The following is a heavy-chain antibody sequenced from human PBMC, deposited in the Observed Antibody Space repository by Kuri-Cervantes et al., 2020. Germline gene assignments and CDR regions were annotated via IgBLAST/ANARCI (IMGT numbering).Heavy chain of an antibody. J-gene: IGHJ5*01. V-gene: IGHV1-8*02. CDR3: ARAFSRPGFGVVISPNNWFNP. CDR1: GYTFTSYY. D-gene: IGHD3-3*01. CDR2: MNPNSGNT. Sequence: ASVKVSCKASGYTFTSYYMHWVRQAPGQGLEWMGWMNPNSGNTGYAQKFQGRVTMTRNTSISTAYMELSSLRSEDTAVYYCARAFSRPGFGVVISPNNWFNPWAKGPLSPFP.